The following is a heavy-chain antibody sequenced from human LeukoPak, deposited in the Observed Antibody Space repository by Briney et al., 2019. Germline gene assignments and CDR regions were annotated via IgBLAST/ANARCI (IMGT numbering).Heavy chain of an antibody. Sequence: KSGGSRRLSCVASGFTFTNAWMSWVRQAPGKGLEWAARIKSKTDGGETTDYAAPVKGRFTISRDDSKNTVYLQLNSLKAEDTGVYYCATDYGFGRHWGQGILVIVSS. CDR1: GFTFTNAW. CDR3: ATDYGFGRH. D-gene: IGHD1-26*01. V-gene: IGHV3-15*01. J-gene: IGHJ4*02. CDR2: IKSKTDGGETT.